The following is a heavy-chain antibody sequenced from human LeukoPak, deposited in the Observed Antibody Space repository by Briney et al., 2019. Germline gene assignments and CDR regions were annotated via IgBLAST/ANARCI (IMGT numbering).Heavy chain of an antibody. CDR3: ATRPDFCSGFGH. J-gene: IGHJ4*02. V-gene: IGHV1-24*01. Sequence: GASVKVSCKVSGYTLTELSMHWVRQAPGKGLEWMGTFDPEDGERIYAQKLQGRVTMTEDTSTDTAYMEVNGLRSEDTAVYYCATRPDFCSGFGHWAKGTRVSVSS. CDR1: GYTLTELS. CDR2: FDPEDGER. D-gene: IGHD3-3*01.